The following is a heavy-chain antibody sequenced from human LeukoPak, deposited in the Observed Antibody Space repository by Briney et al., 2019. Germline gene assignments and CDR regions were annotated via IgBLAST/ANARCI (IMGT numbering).Heavy chain of an antibody. D-gene: IGHD3-9*01. CDR1: GFTFSSYA. Sequence: GGSLRLSCAASGFTFSSYAMHWVRQAPGKGLEWVAVISYDGSNKYYADSVKGRFTISRDNSKNTLYLQMNSLRAEDTAVYYCASDYTNYDLLPGYYPDVWGQGTTVTVSS. J-gene: IGHJ6*02. CDR3: ASDYTNYDLLPGYYPDV. CDR2: ISYDGSNK. V-gene: IGHV3-30*14.